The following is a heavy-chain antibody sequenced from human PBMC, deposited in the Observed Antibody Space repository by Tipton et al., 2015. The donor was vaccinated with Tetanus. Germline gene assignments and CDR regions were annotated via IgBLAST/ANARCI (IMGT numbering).Heavy chain of an antibody. J-gene: IGHJ5*02. D-gene: IGHD7-27*01. CDR3: ARQLWGYWFDP. V-gene: IGHV4-59*08. CDR2: IDYFGST. CDR1: GGSIGTYH. Sequence: TLSLTCTVSGGSIGTYHWNWIRQSPGKGLEWIGYIDYFGSTKYNPSLKSRVAMSVDTSKNQFSLRLASVTARDTAIYYCARQLWGYWFDPWGQGTLVTVSS.